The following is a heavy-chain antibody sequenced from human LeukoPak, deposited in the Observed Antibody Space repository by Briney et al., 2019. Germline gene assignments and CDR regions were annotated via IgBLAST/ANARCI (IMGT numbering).Heavy chain of an antibody. Sequence: GGSLRLSCAASGFTFSSYSMNWVRQAPGKGLEWVAVISYDGSNKYYADSVKGRFTISRDNSKNTLYLQMNSLRAEDTAVYYCAKVYGDYAVGSDYWGQGTLVTVSS. D-gene: IGHD4-17*01. CDR1: GFTFSSYS. J-gene: IGHJ4*02. CDR3: AKVYGDYAVGSDY. CDR2: ISYDGSNK. V-gene: IGHV3-30*18.